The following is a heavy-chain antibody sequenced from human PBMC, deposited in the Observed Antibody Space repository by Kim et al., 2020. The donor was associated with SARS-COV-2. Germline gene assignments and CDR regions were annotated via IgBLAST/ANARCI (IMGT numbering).Heavy chain of an antibody. V-gene: IGHV1-69*01. D-gene: IGHD1-26*01. Sequence: KIQGRVTITAYESTGTAYMELSSLRAEDTAVYYCARDYSGSCYGGGYFDYWGQGTLVTVSS. CDR3: ARDYSGSCYGGGYFDY. J-gene: IGHJ4*02.